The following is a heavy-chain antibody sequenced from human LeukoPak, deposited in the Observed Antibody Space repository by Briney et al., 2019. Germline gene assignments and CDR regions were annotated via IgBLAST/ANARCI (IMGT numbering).Heavy chain of an antibody. D-gene: IGHD2-15*01. J-gene: IGHJ4*02. CDR3: ARLNEYCSGGSCYAYDF. CDR1: GGPINSYF. Sequence: SETLSLTCTVSGGPINSYFWSWLRQPPGKGLEWIGYIYYTGSTTYNPSLKSRVTISVETSKNQFSLRLSSLTAADTAVYYCARLNEYCSGGSCYAYDFWGQGTLVTVSS. CDR2: IYYTGST. V-gene: IGHV4-59*01.